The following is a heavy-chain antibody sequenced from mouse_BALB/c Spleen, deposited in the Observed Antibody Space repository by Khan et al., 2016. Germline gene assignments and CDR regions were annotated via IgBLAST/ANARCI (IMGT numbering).Heavy chain of an antibody. Sequence: QVQLQQSGAELAKPGASVKMSCKASGYIFTSYWMHWVKQRPGQGLEWIGYINPSTGYTEYNQKFKDKATLTADKSSSTAYMQLSSLTSEDSAVYYCARWAYYGNYLFAYWGQGTLVTVSA. CDR2: INPSTGYT. CDR3: ARWAYYGNYLFAY. D-gene: IGHD2-10*01. CDR1: GYIFTSYW. J-gene: IGHJ3*01. V-gene: IGHV1-7*01.